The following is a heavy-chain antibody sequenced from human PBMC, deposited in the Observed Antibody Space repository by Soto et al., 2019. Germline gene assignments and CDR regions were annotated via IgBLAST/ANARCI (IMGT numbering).Heavy chain of an antibody. Sequence: GESLKISCQGSGYSFTSYWISWVRQMPGKGLEWMGRIDPSDSYTRYSPSFQGHVTISVDKSTSTAYLQWTSLKASDTATYYCDRAYAGDFNYYGTDVWGQGTTVTVSS. CDR3: DRAYAGDFNYYGTDV. D-gene: IGHD2-21*02. CDR2: IDPSDSYT. CDR1: GYSFTSYW. J-gene: IGHJ6*02. V-gene: IGHV5-10-1*01.